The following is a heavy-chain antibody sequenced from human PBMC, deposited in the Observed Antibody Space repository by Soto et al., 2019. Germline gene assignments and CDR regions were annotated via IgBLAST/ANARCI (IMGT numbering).Heavy chain of an antibody. Sequence: HPGGSLRLSCAASGFTFSSYWMSWVRQAPGKGLEWVANIKQDGSEKYYVDSVKGRFTISRDNAKNSLYLQMNSLRAEDTAVYYCARDSVLMVYAMFDYWGQGTLVTVSS. CDR2: IKQDGSEK. V-gene: IGHV3-7*01. D-gene: IGHD2-8*01. J-gene: IGHJ4*02. CDR1: GFTFSSYW. CDR3: ARDSVLMVYAMFDY.